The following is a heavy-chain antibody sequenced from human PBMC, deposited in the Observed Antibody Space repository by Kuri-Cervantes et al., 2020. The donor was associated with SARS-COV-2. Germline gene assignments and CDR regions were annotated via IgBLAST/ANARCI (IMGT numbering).Heavy chain of an antibody. Sequence: SVKVSCKASGGAFNSHAISWVRQAPGQGLEWMGRVIPIFGTGDNAQKFQGRITITADTSTRTAYMELSSLTSEDTAVYYCARDSEYCGSTTCYIEQWGQGTLVTVSS. D-gene: IGHD2-2*02. J-gene: IGHJ4*02. CDR2: VIPIFGTG. CDR1: GGAFNSHA. CDR3: ARDSEYCGSTTCYIEQ. V-gene: IGHV1-69*06.